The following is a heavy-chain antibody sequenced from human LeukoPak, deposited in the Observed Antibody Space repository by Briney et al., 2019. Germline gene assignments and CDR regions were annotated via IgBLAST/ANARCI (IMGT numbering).Heavy chain of an antibody. CDR3: AKRGGALSH. V-gene: IGHV1-2*02. CDR1: GYTFTGYY. J-gene: IGHJ4*02. Sequence: GASVKVSCKASGYTFTGYYMHWVRQAPGQGLEWMGWINPNSGDTNSAPKFQGRVAMTRVTSISTAYMEVSGLTPDDTAIYYCAKRGGALSHWGQGTPVTVTS. CDR2: INPNSGDT. D-gene: IGHD2-15*01.